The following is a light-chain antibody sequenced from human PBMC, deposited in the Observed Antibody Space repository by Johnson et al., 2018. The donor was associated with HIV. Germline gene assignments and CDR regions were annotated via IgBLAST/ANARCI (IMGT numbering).Light chain of an antibody. Sequence: QSVLTQPPSVSAAPVQKVTISCSGSSSNIGNNYVSWYQQLPGTAPKLLIYENNKRPSGIPDRFSGSKSGTSATLGITGLQTGDEAAYYCATWDRSLSAGGVFGTGSKVTVL. J-gene: IGLJ1*01. CDR3: ATWDRSLSAGGV. V-gene: IGLV1-51*02. CDR2: ENN. CDR1: SSNIGNNY.